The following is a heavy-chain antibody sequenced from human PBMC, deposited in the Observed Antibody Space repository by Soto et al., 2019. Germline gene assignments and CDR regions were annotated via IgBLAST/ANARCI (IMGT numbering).Heavy chain of an antibody. CDR2: ISAYNGNT. Sequence: ASVKVSCKASGYTFTSYGISWVRQAPGQGLEWMGWISAYNGNTNYAQKLQGRLTMTTDTSTSTAYMELRSLRSDDTAVYFCARVTPITLSVAGGALDYWGQGTLVTVSS. V-gene: IGHV1-18*01. CDR1: GYTFTSYG. J-gene: IGHJ4*02. CDR3: ARVTPITLSVAGGALDY. D-gene: IGHD6-19*01.